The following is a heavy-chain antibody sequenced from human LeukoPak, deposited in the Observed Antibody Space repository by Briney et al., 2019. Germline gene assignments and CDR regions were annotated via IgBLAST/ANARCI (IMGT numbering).Heavy chain of an antibody. V-gene: IGHV4-59*12. CDR3: ARDQYLDC. J-gene: IGHJ4*02. CDR2: IYYSGST. CDR1: GFTFSSYS. Sequence: GSLRLSCAASGFTFSSYSMNWVRQAPGKGLEWIGYIYYSGSTNYNPSLKSRVTISVDTSKNQFSLKLSSVTAADTAVYYCARDQYLDCRGQGTLVTVSS.